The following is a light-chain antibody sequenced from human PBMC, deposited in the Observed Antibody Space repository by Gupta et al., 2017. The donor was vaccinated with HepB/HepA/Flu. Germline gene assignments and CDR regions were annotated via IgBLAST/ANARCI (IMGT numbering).Light chain of an antibody. CDR3: QAWDSSTVV. CDR1: KLGDKY. CDR2: QDR. Sequence: ELTQPPSVSVSPGQTASITCSGDKLGDKYASWYQQKPGQSPVLVIYQDRKRPSGIPGRFSGSNSGNTATLTIRGTQAMDEADYYCQAWDSSTVVFGGGTNLTVL. J-gene: IGLJ2*01. V-gene: IGLV3-1*01.